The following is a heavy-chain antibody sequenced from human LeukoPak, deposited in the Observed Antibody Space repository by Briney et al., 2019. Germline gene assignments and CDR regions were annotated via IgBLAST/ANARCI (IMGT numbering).Heavy chain of an antibody. J-gene: IGHJ6*03. CDR2: ISAYNGNT. CDR1: GYTFTSYG. CDR3: ARRGPYYGSGSSLNSYYYYYYMDV. V-gene: IGHV1-18*01. Sequence: GASVKVSCKASGYTFTSYGISWVRQAPGQGLEWMGWISAYNGNTNYAQKLQGRVTMTTDTSTSTAYMELRSLRSDDTAVYYCARRGPYYGSGSSLNSYYYYYYMDVWGKGATVTVSS. D-gene: IGHD3-10*01.